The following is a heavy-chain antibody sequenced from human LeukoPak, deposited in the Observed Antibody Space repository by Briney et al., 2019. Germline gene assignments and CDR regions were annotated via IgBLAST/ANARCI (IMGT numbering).Heavy chain of an antibody. D-gene: IGHD2-2*01. CDR2: IYHSGST. V-gene: IGHV4-38-2*02. CDR1: GYSISSGYY. Sequence: SETLSRTCTVYGYSISSGYYWGWIRQPPGEGLEWIGSIYHSGSTYYNPYLKSRVTISVDTSKNQFSLKLSSVTAADTAVYYCASPGYCSSTSCYYYYMDVWGKGTTVTVSS. CDR3: ASPGYCSSTSCYYYYMDV. J-gene: IGHJ6*03.